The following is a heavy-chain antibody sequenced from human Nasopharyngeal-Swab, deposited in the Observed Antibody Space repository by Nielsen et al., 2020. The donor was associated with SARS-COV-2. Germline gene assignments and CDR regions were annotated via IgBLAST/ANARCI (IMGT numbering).Heavy chain of an antibody. CDR2: ISYDGSNK. Sequence: WIRQPPGKGLEWVAVISYDGSNKYYADSVKGRFTISRDNSKNTLYLQMNSLRAEDTAVYYCAKDVLSSGWWGFDPWGQGTQVTVSS. V-gene: IGHV3-30*18. D-gene: IGHD6-19*01. J-gene: IGHJ5*02. CDR3: AKDVLSSGWWGFDP.